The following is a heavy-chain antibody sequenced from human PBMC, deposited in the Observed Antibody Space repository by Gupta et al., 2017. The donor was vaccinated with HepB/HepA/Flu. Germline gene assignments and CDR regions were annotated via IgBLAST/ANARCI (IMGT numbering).Heavy chain of an antibody. CDR2: VSGTGSHT. D-gene: IGHD4-17*01. CDR1: GFPFNNSA. CDR3: AKFYGDSPRGVGYYYHMDV. V-gene: IGHV3-23*01. Sequence: ELQLLESGGDLVQPGGSLRLSFGASGFPFNNSAMSWVRKAPGGGLDGVSGVSGTGSHTFYADSLKGRFTISRDNSKKTLYLQMSSLRADDTAVYYCAKFYGDSPRGVGYYYHMDVWGKGTAVTVSS. J-gene: IGHJ6*03.